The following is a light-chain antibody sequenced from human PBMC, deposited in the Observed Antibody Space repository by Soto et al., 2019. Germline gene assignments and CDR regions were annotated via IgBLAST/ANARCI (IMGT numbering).Light chain of an antibody. V-gene: IGLV3-1*01. CDR2: QDS. CDR1: KLGDKY. CDR3: QAWDSSTRVV. J-gene: IGLJ2*01. Sequence: SYELTQPPSVSVSPGQTASITCSGEKLGDKYACWYQQKPGQSPVLVIYQDSKRPSGIPERFSGSNSGNTATLTISWTQAMDEADYYCQAWDSSTRVVFGGGTKLTVL.